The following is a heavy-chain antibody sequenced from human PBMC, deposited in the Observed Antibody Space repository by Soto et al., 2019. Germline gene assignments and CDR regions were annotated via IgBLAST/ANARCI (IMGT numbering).Heavy chain of an antibody. CDR2: ISAYNGNT. J-gene: IGHJ6*03. V-gene: IGHV1-18*01. CDR3: ARNQGYCSSTSCDNYYYYYMDV. CDR1: GYTFTSYG. D-gene: IGHD2-2*02. Sequence: ASVKVSCKASGYTFTSYGISWVRQAPGQGLEWMGWISAYNGNTNYAQKLQGRVTITADKSTSTAYMELSSLRSEDTAVYYCARNQGYCSSTSCDNYYYYYMDVSGKGTTVTVSS.